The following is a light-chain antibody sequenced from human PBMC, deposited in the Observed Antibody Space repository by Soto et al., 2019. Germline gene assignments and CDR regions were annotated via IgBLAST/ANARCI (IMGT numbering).Light chain of an antibody. Sequence: QSALTQPASVSASPGQSITISFTGTSSDIGAYNYVSWYQQYPGTAPKLIIYAVSSRPSGISSRFSGSKSASTASLTISGLQAEDEADYYCSSYTTSSSLVFGTGTKVTVL. CDR1: SSDIGAYNY. J-gene: IGLJ1*01. CDR2: AVS. CDR3: SSYTTSSSLV. V-gene: IGLV2-14*01.